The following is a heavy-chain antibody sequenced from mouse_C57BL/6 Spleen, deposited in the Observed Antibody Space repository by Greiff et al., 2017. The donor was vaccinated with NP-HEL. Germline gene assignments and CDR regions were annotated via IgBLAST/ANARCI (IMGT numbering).Heavy chain of an antibody. V-gene: IGHV1-15*01. CDR1: GYTFTDYE. CDR2: IDPETGGT. Sequence: QVQLQQSGAELVRPGASVTLSCKASGYTFTDYEMHWVKQTPVHGLEWIGAIDPETGGTAYNQKFKGKAILTADKSSSTAYMELRSLTSEDSAVYYCTREDPLLPFADWGQGTLVTVSA. D-gene: IGHD2-1*01. CDR3: TREDPLLPFAD. J-gene: IGHJ3*01.